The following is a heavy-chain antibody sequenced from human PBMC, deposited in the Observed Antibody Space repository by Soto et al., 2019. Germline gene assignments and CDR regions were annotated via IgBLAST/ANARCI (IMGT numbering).Heavy chain of an antibody. D-gene: IGHD3-16*02. V-gene: IGHV1-18*01. CDR3: ARGSQGFYDYIWGSYRLLDY. J-gene: IGHJ4*02. CDR1: GYTFSSYG. CDR2: ISAYNGNT. Sequence: GASVKVSCKASGYTFSSYGISWGRQAPGKRLEWMGWISAYNGNTNYAQKLQGRVTMTTDTSTSTAYMELRSLRSDDTAVYYCARGSQGFYDYIWGSYRLLDYWAQGTLVPVSS.